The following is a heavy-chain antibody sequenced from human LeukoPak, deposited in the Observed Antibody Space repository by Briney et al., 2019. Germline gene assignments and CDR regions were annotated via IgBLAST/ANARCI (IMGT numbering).Heavy chain of an antibody. D-gene: IGHD6-19*01. CDR3: ARLGTISSGSLDY. J-gene: IGHJ4*02. V-gene: IGHV3-53*01. CDR1: GFTVSSNY. CDR2: IYSGGST. Sequence: GGSLRLSCAASGFTVSSNYMSWVRQAPGKGLEWVSVIYSGGSTYYADSVKGRFTISRDNSKNTLYLQMNSLRAEDTAVYYCARLGTISSGSLDYWGKGTLVTVSS.